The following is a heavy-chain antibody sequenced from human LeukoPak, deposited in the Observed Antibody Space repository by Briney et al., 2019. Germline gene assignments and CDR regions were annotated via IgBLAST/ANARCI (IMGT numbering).Heavy chain of an antibody. CDR3: ARVSYDRRRPIRYYYYMDV. V-gene: IGHV4-34*01. CDR2: INHSGST. Sequence: PSETLSLTCAVYGGSFSGYYWSWIRQPPGKGLEWIGEINHSGSTNYNPSLKSRVTISVDTSKNQFSLKLSSVTAADTAVYYCARVSYDRRRPIRYYYYMDVWGKGTTVTVSS. J-gene: IGHJ6*03. D-gene: IGHD5-18*01. CDR1: GGSFSGYY.